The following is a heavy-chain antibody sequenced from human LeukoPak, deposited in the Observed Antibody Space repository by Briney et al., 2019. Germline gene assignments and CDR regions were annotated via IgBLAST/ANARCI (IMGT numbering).Heavy chain of an antibody. CDR2: ISSSSSYI. D-gene: IGHD2-2*01. CDR1: GFTFSSYS. V-gene: IGHV3-21*01. J-gene: IGHJ4*02. CDR3: ARDLIMDYTDIVVVPAAMPY. Sequence: PGGSLRLSCAASGFTFSSYSMNWVRQAPGKGLEWVSSISSSSSYIYYADSVKGRFTISRDNAKNSLYLQMNSLRAEDTAVYYCARDLIMDYTDIVVVPAAMPYWGQGTLVTVSS.